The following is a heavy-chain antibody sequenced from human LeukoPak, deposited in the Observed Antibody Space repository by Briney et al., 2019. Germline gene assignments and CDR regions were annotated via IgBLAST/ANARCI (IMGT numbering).Heavy chain of an antibody. D-gene: IGHD3-3*01. CDR2: IYPSDSET. CDR1: GYSFTNYW. CDR3: ARGFHYYYAMDV. V-gene: IGHV5-51*01. Sequence: GVSLKISCKGSGYSFTNYWIGWVRQMPGKGLEWMGIIYPSDSETRYSPSFQGQVTISADRSINTAYLQWNSLKASDTAMYYCARGFHYYYAMDVWGQGTTVTVSS. J-gene: IGHJ6*02.